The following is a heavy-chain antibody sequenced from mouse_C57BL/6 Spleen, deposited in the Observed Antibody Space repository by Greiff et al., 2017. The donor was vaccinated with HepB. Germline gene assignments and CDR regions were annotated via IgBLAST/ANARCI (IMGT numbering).Heavy chain of an antibody. Sequence: EVQLVESGGDLVKPGGSLKLSCAASGFTFSSYGMSWVRQTPDKRLEWVATISSGGSYTYYPDSVKGRFTISRDNAKNTLYLQMSSLKSEDTAMYYCANYDYDVNYFDYWGQGTTLTVSS. CDR1: GFTFSSYG. CDR3: ANYDYDVNYFDY. J-gene: IGHJ2*01. CDR2: ISSGGSYT. V-gene: IGHV5-6*01. D-gene: IGHD2-4*01.